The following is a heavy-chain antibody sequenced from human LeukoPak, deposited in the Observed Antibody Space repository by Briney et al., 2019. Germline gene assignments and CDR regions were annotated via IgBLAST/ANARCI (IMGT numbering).Heavy chain of an antibody. CDR1: GGSISSGASD. CDR2: INHSGST. Sequence: SATLSLTCTVSGGSISSGASDWGWIRQHPKRGLEWVGYINHSGSTYYNPSLGSRVTMSVDTSKNQFSLKLSSVTAADSAVYYCARAARQGFTMIVVPFFYFDLWGRGTLVTVSS. J-gene: IGHJ2*01. CDR3: ARAARQGFTMIVVPFFYFDL. D-gene: IGHD3-22*01. V-gene: IGHV4-31*03.